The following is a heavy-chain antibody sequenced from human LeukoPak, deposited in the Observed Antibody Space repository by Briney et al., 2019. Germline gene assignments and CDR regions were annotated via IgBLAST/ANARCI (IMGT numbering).Heavy chain of an antibody. V-gene: IGHV3-30*01. D-gene: IGHD1-26*01. CDR3: ARARNGTLKY. J-gene: IGHJ4*02. Sequence: GRSLRLSCVASGFTFRHYAMHWVRQAPGKGLEWVAVISYDGSHQYAADSVKGRLSISRDNSRHTLYLQMNSLRPEDTAVYYCARARNGTLKYWGQGTLVIVSS. CDR1: GFTFRHYA. CDR2: ISYDGSHQ.